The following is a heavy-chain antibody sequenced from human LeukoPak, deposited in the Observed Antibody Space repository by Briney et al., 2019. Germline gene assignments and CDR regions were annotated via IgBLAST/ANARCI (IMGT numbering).Heavy chain of an antibody. D-gene: IGHD6-19*01. Sequence: SETLSLTCAVYGGSFSGYYWSWIRQPPGKGLEWIGEINHSGSTYYNPSLKSRVTISVDTSKNQFSLKLSSVTAADTAVYYCTRGRSSGWGANFDNWGQGTLVTVSS. CDR2: INHSGST. J-gene: IGHJ4*02. CDR3: TRGRSSGWGANFDN. V-gene: IGHV4-34*01. CDR1: GGSFSGYY.